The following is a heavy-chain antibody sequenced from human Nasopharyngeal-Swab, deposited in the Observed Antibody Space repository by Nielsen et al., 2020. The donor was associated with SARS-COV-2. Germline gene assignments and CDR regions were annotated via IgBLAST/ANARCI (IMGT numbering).Heavy chain of an antibody. Sequence: ASVQVSCKVSGYTLTELSMHWVRQAPGKGLEWMGGFDPEDGETIYAQKFQGRVTMTEDTSTDTAYMELRSLRSDDTAVYYCARAGAVALWYFDYWGQGTLVTVSS. CDR1: GYTLTELS. V-gene: IGHV1-24*01. CDR3: ARAGAVALWYFDY. CDR2: FDPEDGET. J-gene: IGHJ4*02. D-gene: IGHD6-19*01.